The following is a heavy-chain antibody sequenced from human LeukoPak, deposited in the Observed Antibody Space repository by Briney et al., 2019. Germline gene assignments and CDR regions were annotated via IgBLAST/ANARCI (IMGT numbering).Heavy chain of an antibody. J-gene: IGHJ4*02. CDR1: GYTFTSYY. CDR3: ARDEESEWELPHFDY. V-gene: IGHV1-46*01. D-gene: IGHD1-26*01. Sequence: ASVKVSCKASGYTFTSYYMHWVRQAPGQGLEWMGIINPSGGSTSYAQKFQGRVTMTRDTSTSTVYMELSSLRSEDTAVYYCARDEESEWELPHFDYWGQGTLVTVSS. CDR2: INPSGGST.